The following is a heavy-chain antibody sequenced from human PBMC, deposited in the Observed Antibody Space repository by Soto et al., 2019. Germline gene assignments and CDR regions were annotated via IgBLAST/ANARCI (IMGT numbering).Heavy chain of an antibody. Sequence: PSETLSLTCTFSGGSVISGSYYWSWIRKPPGKGLEWIGYIYYSGSTNYNPSLKSRVTISVDTSKNQFSLKLSSVTAADTAVYYCARGGAGIAAAGTDYWGQGTLVTVSS. CDR3: ARGGAGIAAAGTDY. CDR2: IYYSGST. CDR1: GGSVISGSYY. V-gene: IGHV4-61*01. J-gene: IGHJ4*02. D-gene: IGHD6-13*01.